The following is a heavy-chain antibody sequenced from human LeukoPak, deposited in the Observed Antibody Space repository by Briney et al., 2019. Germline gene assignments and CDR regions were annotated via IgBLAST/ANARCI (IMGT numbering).Heavy chain of an antibody. CDR1: GFTFVDYG. J-gene: IGHJ4*02. D-gene: IGHD3-3*02. V-gene: IGHV3-20*04. CDR3: ARERLGPTFSISHFDL. CDR2: INYYGAIT. Sequence: GGSMRLSCATYGFTFVDYGLSWVRRAPGKVMEWLGAINYYGAITAYADSVKGRFTLSRDNAKSSLYLRMDSLRAEDTSLYYCARERLGPTFSISHFDLWGQGTLVTVSS.